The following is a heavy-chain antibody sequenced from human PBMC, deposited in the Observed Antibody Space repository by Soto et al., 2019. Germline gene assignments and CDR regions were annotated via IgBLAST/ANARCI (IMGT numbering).Heavy chain of an antibody. J-gene: IGHJ5*02. CDR2: INHTGGT. V-gene: IGHV4-34*01. CDR1: GGYGIGYC. Sequence: SVTQCLSYTVDGGYGIGYCGNWISKTPGKGLEWIGEINHTGGTHYNPSLKSRVTMSVDTSKNQFSLRLSSVTAADTAIYYCATRITVFGLLIPPFDPWGHGTQVIVSS. CDR3: ATRITVFGLLIPPFDP. D-gene: IGHD3-3*01.